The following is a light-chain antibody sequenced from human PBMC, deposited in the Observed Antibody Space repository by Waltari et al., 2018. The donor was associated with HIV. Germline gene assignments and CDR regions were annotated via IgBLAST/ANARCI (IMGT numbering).Light chain of an antibody. CDR1: QSVDAM. CDR3: QQYVDWPRT. J-gene: IGKJ2*01. Sequence: EIVMTKSPVTLSVSPGERATLSCRASQSVDAMLAWYQQKPGQAPRLLIYGASKRDTGVPVRFSGSGSGTEFTLTISSLQSEDYAVYYCQQYVDWPRTFGQGTKVEVK. CDR2: GAS. V-gene: IGKV3-15*01.